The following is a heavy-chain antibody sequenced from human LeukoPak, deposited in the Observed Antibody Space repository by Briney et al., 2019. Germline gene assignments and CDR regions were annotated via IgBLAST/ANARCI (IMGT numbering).Heavy chain of an antibody. Sequence: SETLSLTCTVSGGSISSSSYYWGWIRQPPGKGLKWIGYIYYSGSTNYSPSLKSRVTISVDTSKNQFSLKLSSVTAADTAVYYCARSEYSYGADAFDIWGQGTMVTVSS. V-gene: IGHV4-61*05. J-gene: IGHJ3*02. CDR1: GGSISSSSYY. CDR3: ARSEYSYGADAFDI. D-gene: IGHD5-18*01. CDR2: IYYSGST.